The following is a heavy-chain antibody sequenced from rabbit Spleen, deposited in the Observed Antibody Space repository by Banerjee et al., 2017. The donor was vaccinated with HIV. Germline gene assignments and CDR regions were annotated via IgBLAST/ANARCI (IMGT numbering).Heavy chain of an antibody. D-gene: IGHD6-1*01. CDR1: GFSFSNKAV. V-gene: IGHV1S45*01. J-gene: IGHJ4*01. CDR3: ARLFAYASYAAFGYATLDYFNL. Sequence: QEQLVESGGGLVKPEGSLKLSCTASGFSFSNKAVMCWVRQAPGKGLEWIACINVITGKAVYANWAKGRSTFSKSSSTTVTLQMTSLTAADTATYFCARLFAYASYAAFGYATLDYFNLWGPGTLVTVS. CDR2: INVITGKA.